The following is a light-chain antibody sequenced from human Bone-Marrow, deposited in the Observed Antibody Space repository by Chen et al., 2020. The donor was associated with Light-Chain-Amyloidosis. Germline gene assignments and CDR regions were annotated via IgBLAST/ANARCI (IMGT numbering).Light chain of an antibody. V-gene: IGLV7-43*01. CDR2: STD. CDR1: TGAVTSGYY. J-gene: IGLJ3*02. CDR3: LLYYAGAWV. Sequence: QTVVTQEPSLTVSPGGTVILTCASSTGAVTSGYYPNWLQQKPGQAPRALIYSTDNKHSWTPDRFSGSLLGGKASLTLSGVLPEDEAEYYCLLYYAGAWVFGGGTKLTVL.